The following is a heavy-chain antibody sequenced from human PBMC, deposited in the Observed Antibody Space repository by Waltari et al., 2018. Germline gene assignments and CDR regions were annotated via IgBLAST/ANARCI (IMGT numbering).Heavy chain of an antibody. D-gene: IGHD1-1*01. CDR1: GDSMSTSDY. CDR3: ARDRGRGLYLDT. J-gene: IGHJ4*02. CDR2: VRGDGKT. V-gene: IGHV4-4*02. Sequence: QLQLQESGPGLVKPSGTLSLICAVSGDSMSTSDYWSWVRQPPGKGLEWIGQVRGDGKTKYNPSFASRVTMSLDTSTYHFALKLTSATAADTALYYCARDRGRGLYLDTWGQGTLVTVSP.